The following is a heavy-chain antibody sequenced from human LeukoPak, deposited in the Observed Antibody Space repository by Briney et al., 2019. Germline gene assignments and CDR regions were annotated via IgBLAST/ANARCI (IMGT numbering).Heavy chain of an antibody. CDR1: TFTFSSLW. Sequence: GGSLRLSCAVSTFTFSSLWMSWVRQAPGKGLEWVAKIEPGGSEENYLDSVKGRFTISRDDAKNSLYLQMNSLRAEDTSVYYCVTGGHYAGSWGQGSLVTVSS. D-gene: IGHD3-22*01. J-gene: IGHJ5*02. CDR3: VTGGHYAGS. CDR2: IEPGGSEE. V-gene: IGHV3-7*01.